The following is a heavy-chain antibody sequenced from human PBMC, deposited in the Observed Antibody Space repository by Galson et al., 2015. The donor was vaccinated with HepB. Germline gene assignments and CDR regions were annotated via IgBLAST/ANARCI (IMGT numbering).Heavy chain of an antibody. CDR2: ISFDGRNR. CDR3: AGGTSYFPDSSGYYSSGLLDY. J-gene: IGHJ4*02. D-gene: IGHD3-22*01. V-gene: IGHV3-30*04. Sequence: SLRLSCAVSGLPFRTYAMHWVRQAPGKGLEWVGFISFDGRNRNYVDSVKGRFTISRDNFKNTLYLQMNSLRPEDTAVYYCAGGTSYFPDSSGYYSSGLLDYWGQGTLVSVSS. CDR1: GLPFRTYA.